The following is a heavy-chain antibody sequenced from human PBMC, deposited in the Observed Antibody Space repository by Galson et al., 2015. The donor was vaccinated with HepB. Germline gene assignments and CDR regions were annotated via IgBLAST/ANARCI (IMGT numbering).Heavy chain of an antibody. CDR1: GFTFSSFG. CDR2: ISNDGSNK. V-gene: IGHV3-30*18. Sequence: SLRLSCAASGFTFSSFGMHWVRQAPGRGLEWVAHISNDGSNKYYADSVKGRFAISRDNSKNTMYLQMNSPRGEDTAVYYCAKGSGWYYFDYWGQGTLVTVSS. D-gene: IGHD6-19*01. J-gene: IGHJ4*02. CDR3: AKGSGWYYFDY.